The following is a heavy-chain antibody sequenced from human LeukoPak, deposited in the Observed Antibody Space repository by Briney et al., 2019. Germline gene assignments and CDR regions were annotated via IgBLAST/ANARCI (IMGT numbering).Heavy chain of an antibody. CDR1: GGSISSYY. CDR2: IYYSGST. V-gene: IGHV4-59*01. D-gene: IGHD6-19*01. Sequence: SETLSLTCTVSGGSISSYYWSWIRQPPGKGLEWIGYIYYSGSTNYNPSLKSRVTISVDTSKNQFSLKLSSVTAAVTAVYYCARGMGIAVAGPYFDYWGQGTLVTVSS. CDR3: ARGMGIAVAGPYFDY. J-gene: IGHJ4*02.